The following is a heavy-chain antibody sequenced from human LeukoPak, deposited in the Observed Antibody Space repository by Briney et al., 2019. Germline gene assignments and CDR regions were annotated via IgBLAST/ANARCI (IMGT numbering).Heavy chain of an antibody. CDR3: ARDTRGESDY. CDR2: IWYDGSNK. D-gene: IGHD2-2*01. CDR1: GFTFSSYG. J-gene: IGHJ4*02. Sequence: GRSLRLSCAASGFTFSSYGMHWVRQAPGKGLEWVAVIWYDGSNKYYADSVKGRFTISRDNSKNTLYLQMNSLRGEDTAVYYCARDTRGESDYWGQGTLVTVSS. V-gene: IGHV3-33*01.